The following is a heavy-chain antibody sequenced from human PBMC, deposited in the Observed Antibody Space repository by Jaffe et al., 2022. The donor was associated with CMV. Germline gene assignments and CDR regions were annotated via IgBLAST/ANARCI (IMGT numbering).Heavy chain of an antibody. CDR3: ASRGGGEQQLAYYYYGMDV. Sequence: QVQLQESGPGLVKPSETLSLTCTVSGGSISSYYWSWIRQPPGKGLEWIGYIYYSGSTNYNPSLKSRVTISVDTSKNQFSLKLSSVTAADTAVYYCASRGGGEQQLAYYYYGMDVWGQGTTVTVSS. J-gene: IGHJ6*02. V-gene: IGHV4-59*01. CDR1: GGSISSYY. CDR2: IYYSGST. D-gene: IGHD6-13*01.